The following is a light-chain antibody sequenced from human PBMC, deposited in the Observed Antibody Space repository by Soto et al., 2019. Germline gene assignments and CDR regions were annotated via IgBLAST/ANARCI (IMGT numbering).Light chain of an antibody. CDR1: QTISTW. J-gene: IGKJ1*01. V-gene: IGKV1-5*03. CDR2: KAS. Sequence: QMTQSPSTLSASVGDRVTFTCRASQTISTWLAWYQQKPGEAPKLLIYKASTLEVGVPSRFSASGSGTEFTLTINALQPADFATYYCQQYNSYPWTFGQGTKV. CDR3: QQYNSYPWT.